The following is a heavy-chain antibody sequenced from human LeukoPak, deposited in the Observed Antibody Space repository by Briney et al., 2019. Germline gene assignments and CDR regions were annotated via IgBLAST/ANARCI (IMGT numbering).Heavy chain of an antibody. J-gene: IGHJ5*02. V-gene: IGHV4-59*01. CDR1: GGSISSYY. Sequence: SETPSLTCTVSGGSISSYYWSWIRQPPGKGLEWIGYIYYSGSTNYNPSLKSRVTISVDTSKNQFSLKLSSVTAADTAVYYCAREVSSRYSSSFGWFDPWGQGTLVTVSS. CDR2: IYYSGST. CDR3: AREVSSRYSSSFGWFDP. D-gene: IGHD6-13*01.